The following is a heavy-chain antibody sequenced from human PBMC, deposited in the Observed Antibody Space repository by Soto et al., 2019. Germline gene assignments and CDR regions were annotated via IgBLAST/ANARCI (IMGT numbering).Heavy chain of an antibody. CDR2: IYSDGST. CDR1: GGPIIGYY. CDR3: ARMRAAGTFDY. D-gene: IGHD6-13*01. Sequence: SETMSLTCTVSGGPIIGYYWSCIRQPAGKGREWIGRIYSDGSTNYNPSLKIRVTMSVDTSKNQFSLKLTSMTAADTAMYYCARMRAAGTFDYWGQGTLVTVSS. V-gene: IGHV4-4*07. J-gene: IGHJ4*02.